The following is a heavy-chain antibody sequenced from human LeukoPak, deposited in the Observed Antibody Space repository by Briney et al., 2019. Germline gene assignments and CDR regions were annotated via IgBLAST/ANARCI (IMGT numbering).Heavy chain of an antibody. J-gene: IGHJ5*02. Sequence: ASVKVSCKASGYTFTGYYMHWVRQAPGQGLGWMGWINPNSGGTNYAQKFQGRVTMTRDTSISTAYMELSRLRSDDTAVYYCARGRGPITMVRGVTSRGFDPWGQGTLVTVSS. CDR2: INPNSGGT. D-gene: IGHD3-10*01. V-gene: IGHV1-2*02. CDR3: ARGRGPITMVRGVTSRGFDP. CDR1: GYTFTGYY.